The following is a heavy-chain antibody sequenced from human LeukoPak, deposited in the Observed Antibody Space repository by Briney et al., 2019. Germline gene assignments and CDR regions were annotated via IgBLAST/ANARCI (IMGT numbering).Heavy chain of an antibody. V-gene: IGHV3-9*01. Sequence: GGSLRLSCAASGFTFDDYAMPWVRQAPRKGLEWVSGISRNSGSIGYADSVKGRFTISRDNAKNSLYLQMNSLRAEDTALYYCAKGVDIVATIPSYFDYWGQGTLVTVSS. CDR1: GFTFDDYA. D-gene: IGHD5-12*01. CDR2: ISRNSGSI. J-gene: IGHJ4*02. CDR3: AKGVDIVATIPSYFDY.